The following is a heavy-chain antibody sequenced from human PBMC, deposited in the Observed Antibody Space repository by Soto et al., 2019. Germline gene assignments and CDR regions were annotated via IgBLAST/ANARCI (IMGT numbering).Heavy chain of an antibody. V-gene: IGHV3-48*01. CDR1: GFTLSSYS. CDR2: ISSSSSTI. J-gene: IGHJ3*02. CDR3: ARGAKYYDFWSGYYKGNDAFDI. Sequence: GGSLRLSCAPSGFTLSSYSMNWVRQAPGKGLEWVSYISSSSSTIYYADSVKGRFTISRDNAKNSLYLQMNSLRAEDTAVYYCARGAKYYDFWSGYYKGNDAFDIWGQGTMVT. D-gene: IGHD3-3*01.